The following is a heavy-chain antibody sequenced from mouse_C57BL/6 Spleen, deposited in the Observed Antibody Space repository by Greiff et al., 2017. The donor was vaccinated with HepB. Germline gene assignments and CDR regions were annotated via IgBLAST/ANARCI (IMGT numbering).Heavy chain of an antibody. CDR2: ISSGSSTI. D-gene: IGHD1-1*01. CDR1: GFTFSDYG. V-gene: IGHV5-17*01. CDR3: ARDHHYGSSLFDY. Sequence: EVKLVESGGGLVKPGGSLKLSCAASGFTFSDYGMHWVRQAPEKGLEWVAYISSGSSTIYYADTVKGRFTISRDNAKNTLCLQMTSLRSEDTAMYYCARDHHYGSSLFDYWGQGTTLTVSS. J-gene: IGHJ2*01.